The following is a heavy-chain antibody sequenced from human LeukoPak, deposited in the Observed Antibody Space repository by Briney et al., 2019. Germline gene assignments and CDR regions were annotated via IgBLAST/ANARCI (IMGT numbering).Heavy chain of an antibody. CDR1: GFTFSTYW. J-gene: IGHJ3*02. D-gene: IGHD3-16*01. CDR2: INGEGRST. Sequence: SGGSLRLSCAASGFTFSTYWMHWVRQAPGKGLVWVSRINGEGRSTSHADSVKGRFTISRDNAKNTLYLQMNSLRAEDTAVYYCASDRGYGFDIWGQGTMVTVS. CDR3: ASDRGYGFDI. V-gene: IGHV3-74*01.